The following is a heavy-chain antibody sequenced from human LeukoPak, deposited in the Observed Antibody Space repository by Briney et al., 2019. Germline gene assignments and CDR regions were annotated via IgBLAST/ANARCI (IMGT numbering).Heavy chain of an antibody. CDR3: ASAKKVAAARNYFDY. CDR2: INPSGGST. D-gene: IGHD6-13*01. CDR1: GYTFTSYY. V-gene: IGHV1-46*01. Sequence: GASVKVSCKASGYTFTSYYMHWVRQAPGQGLEWMGIINPSGGSTSYAQKFQGRVTMTRDTPTSTVYMELSSLRSEDTAVYYCASAKKVAAARNYFDYWGQGTLVTVSS. J-gene: IGHJ4*02.